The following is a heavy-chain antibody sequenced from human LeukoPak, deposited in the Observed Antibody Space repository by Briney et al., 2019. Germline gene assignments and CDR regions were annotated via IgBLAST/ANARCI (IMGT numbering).Heavy chain of an antibody. Sequence: ASVKVSCKASGYTFTSYGISWVRQAPGQGLEWMGWISANNGYTNYAQKLQGRGTMTTDTSTTTAYMELTSLTSDDTAVYYCARDEHYYGSGTYYRRASTFDIWGQGTMVTVSS. CDR1: GYTFTSYG. CDR3: ARDEHYYGSGTYYRRASTFDI. D-gene: IGHD3-10*01. J-gene: IGHJ3*02. CDR2: ISANNGYT. V-gene: IGHV1-18*04.